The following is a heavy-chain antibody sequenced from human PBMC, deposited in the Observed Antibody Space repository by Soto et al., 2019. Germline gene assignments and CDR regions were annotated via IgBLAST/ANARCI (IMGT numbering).Heavy chain of an antibody. CDR3: ARPTYCSSTHCSPFDY. Sequence: GESLKISCKGSGYSFTSYWIGWVRQMPGKGLEWMGIIYPGDSDTRYSPSFQGQVTISADKSISTAYLQWSSLEASGTAMYYCARPTYCSSTHCSPFDYWGQGTLVTVSS. CDR1: GYSFTSYW. J-gene: IGHJ4*02. D-gene: IGHD2-2*01. CDR2: IYPGDSDT. V-gene: IGHV5-51*01.